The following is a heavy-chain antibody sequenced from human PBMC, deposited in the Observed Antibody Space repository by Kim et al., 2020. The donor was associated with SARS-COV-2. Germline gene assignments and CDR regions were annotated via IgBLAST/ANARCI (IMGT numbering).Heavy chain of an antibody. Sequence: GGSLRLSCAASGFTFSNAWMSWVRQAPGKGLEWVGRIKSKTDGGTTDYAAPVKGRFTISRDDSKNTLYLQMNSLKTEDTAVYYCTTDTPYYYDSSGYYSNYYYYGMDVWGQGTTVTVSS. V-gene: IGHV3-15*01. J-gene: IGHJ6*02. CDR1: GFTFSNAW. CDR2: IKSKTDGGTT. D-gene: IGHD3-22*01. CDR3: TTDTPYYYDSSGYYSNYYYYGMDV.